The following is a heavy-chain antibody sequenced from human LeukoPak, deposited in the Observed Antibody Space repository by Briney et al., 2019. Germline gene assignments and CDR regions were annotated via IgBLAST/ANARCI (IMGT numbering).Heavy chain of an antibody. CDR3: ARRRDLYSGSYYPFDY. CDR1: GYTFNSYW. CDR2: ISPGDSHI. Sequence: GESLKISCKGSGYTFNSYWIGWVRQMHGKGLEWMGIISPGDSHIRYSPSFQGQVTISADKSISTAYLQWSSLKASDTAMYYCARRRDLYSGSYYPFDYWGQGTLVTVSS. V-gene: IGHV5-51*01. J-gene: IGHJ4*02. D-gene: IGHD1-26*01.